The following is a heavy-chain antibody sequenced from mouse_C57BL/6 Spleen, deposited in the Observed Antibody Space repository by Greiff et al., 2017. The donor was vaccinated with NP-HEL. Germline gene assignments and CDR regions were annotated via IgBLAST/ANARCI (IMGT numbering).Heavy chain of an antibody. CDR2: IYPGDGDT. Sequence: VQLQQSGAELVKPGASVKISCKASGYAFSSYWMTWVQQRPGKGLEWIGKIYPGDGDTNYNGKFKGKATLTADKSTSTAYMQLMSLTSEDSEVYFCAGAMDYWGQGTSVTVSS. V-gene: IGHV1-80*01. CDR1: GYAFSSYW. CDR3: AGAMDY. J-gene: IGHJ4*01.